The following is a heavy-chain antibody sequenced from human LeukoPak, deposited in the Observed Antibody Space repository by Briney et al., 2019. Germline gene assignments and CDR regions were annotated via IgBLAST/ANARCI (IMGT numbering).Heavy chain of an antibody. V-gene: IGHV3-23*01. CDR2: ISSGGGST. CDR3: ARYCSRTSCSGRYFDY. D-gene: IGHD2-2*01. CDR1: EFTFTSYA. Sequence: GGSLRLSCAASEFTFTSYAMSWVRQAPGMGLEWVSAISSGGGSTYYADSVKGRFTISRDNSKNTLFLQMNSLRAEDTAVYYCARYCSRTSCSGRYFDYWGQGTLVTVSS. J-gene: IGHJ4*02.